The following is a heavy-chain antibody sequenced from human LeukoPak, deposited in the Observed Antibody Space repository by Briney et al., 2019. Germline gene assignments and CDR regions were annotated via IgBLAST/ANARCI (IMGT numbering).Heavy chain of an antibody. CDR1: GGSISSSSYY. CDR3: AEQGYSSGLGY. CDR2: IYYSGST. V-gene: IGHV4-39*01. D-gene: IGHD6-19*01. J-gene: IGHJ4*02. Sequence: SETLSLTCTVSGGSISSSSYYWGWIRQPPGKGLEWIGSIYYSGSTYYNPSLKSRVTISVDTSKNQFSLKLSSVTAADTAVYYCAEQGYSSGLGYWGQGTLVTVSS.